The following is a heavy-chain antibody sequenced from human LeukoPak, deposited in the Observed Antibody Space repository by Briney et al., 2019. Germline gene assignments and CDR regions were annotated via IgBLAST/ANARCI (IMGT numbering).Heavy chain of an antibody. V-gene: IGHV1-2*04. CDR2: INPNSGGT. CDR3: ARAPIGYCSSTSCSGVWFDP. Sequence: ASVKVSCKASGYTFTGYYMHWVRQAPGQGLEWMGWINPNSGGTNYAQKFQGWVTMTRDTSISTAYMELSRLRSDDTAVYYCARAPIGYCSSTSCSGVWFDPWGQGTLVTVSS. CDR1: GYTFTGYY. J-gene: IGHJ5*02. D-gene: IGHD2-2*01.